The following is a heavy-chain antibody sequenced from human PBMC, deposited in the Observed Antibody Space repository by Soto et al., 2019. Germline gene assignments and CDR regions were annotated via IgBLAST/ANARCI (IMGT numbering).Heavy chain of an antibody. V-gene: IGHV4-31*03. Sequence: QVQLQESGPGLVKPSPTLSLTCTVSGGSISSGGYYWSWTRPPPGKGLEWIGYIYYSGSTSYNPSLKRRVTISVDTSTNQFSLKLTSVTAADTAVYYCARSVFPWGQGTLVTVSS. CDR1: GGSISSGGYY. J-gene: IGHJ5*02. CDR3: ARSVFP. CDR2: IYYSGST.